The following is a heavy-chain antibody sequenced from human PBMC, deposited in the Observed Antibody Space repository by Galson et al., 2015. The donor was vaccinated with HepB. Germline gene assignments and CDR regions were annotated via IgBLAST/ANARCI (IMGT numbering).Heavy chain of an antibody. CDR1: GYTLTELS. CDR3: ATGQTTYRYYYYYYGMDV. Sequence: SVKVSCKVSGYTLTELSMHWVRQAPGKGLEWMGGFDPEDGETIYAQKFQGRVTMTEDTSTDTAYMELSSLRSEDTAVYYCATGQTTYRYYYYYYGMDVWGPGTTVTVSS. J-gene: IGHJ6*02. D-gene: IGHD4-11*01. CDR2: FDPEDGET. V-gene: IGHV1-24*01.